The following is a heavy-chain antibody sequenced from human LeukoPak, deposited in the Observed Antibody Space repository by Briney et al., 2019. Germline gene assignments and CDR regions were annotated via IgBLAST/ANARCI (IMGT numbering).Heavy chain of an antibody. J-gene: IGHJ5*02. Sequence: ASVKVSCKASGYTFTSYGISWVRQAPGQPLEWMGWISAYNGNTNYAQKLQGRVTMTTDTSTSTAYMELRSLRSDDTAVYYCARLYGSGSPNWFDPWGQGTLVTVSS. CDR2: ISAYNGNT. D-gene: IGHD3-10*01. V-gene: IGHV1-18*01. CDR1: GYTFTSYG. CDR3: ARLYGSGSPNWFDP.